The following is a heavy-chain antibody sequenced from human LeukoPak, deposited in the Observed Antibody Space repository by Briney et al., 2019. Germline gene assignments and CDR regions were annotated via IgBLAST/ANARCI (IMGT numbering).Heavy chain of an antibody. CDR1: GYSIRSGYD. J-gene: IGHJ3*02. CDR3: ARDRAGTTGGAFDI. D-gene: IGHD1-7*01. V-gene: IGHV4-38-2*02. Sequence: PSETLSLTCTVSGYSIRSGYDWGWIRPPPGKGLEWIGIIYHSGSTYYNPSLKSRVTISVDTSKNQFSLKLSSVTAADTAVYYCARDRAGTTGGAFDIWGQGTMVTVSS. CDR2: IYHSGST.